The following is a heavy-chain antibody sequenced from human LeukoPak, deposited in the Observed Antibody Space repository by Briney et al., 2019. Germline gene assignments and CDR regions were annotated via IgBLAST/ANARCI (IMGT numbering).Heavy chain of an antibody. J-gene: IGHJ3*02. Sequence: ASETLSLTCTVSGGSISSSSYYWGWIRQPPGKGLEWIGSIYYSGSTYYNPSLKSRVTISVDTSKNQFSLKLSSVTAADTAVYYCAREGELDDAFDIWGQGTMVTVSS. CDR1: GGSISSSSYY. V-gene: IGHV4-39*07. CDR2: IYYSGST. D-gene: IGHD1-26*01. CDR3: AREGELDDAFDI.